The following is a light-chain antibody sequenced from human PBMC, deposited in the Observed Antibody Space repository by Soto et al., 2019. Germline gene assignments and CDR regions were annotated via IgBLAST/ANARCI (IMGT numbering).Light chain of an antibody. CDR1: QSLSGS. CDR3: QQSYNTPYT. V-gene: IGKV1-39*01. CDR2: AAS. Sequence: DIQMTQSPSSLSASIGDRITITCRASQSLSGSLNWYQQKPGKAPNLLIYAASTLQSGVPSRFSGSGSGTDFILTISRLQPEEFATYYCQQSYNTPYTFGQGTKREIK. J-gene: IGKJ2*01.